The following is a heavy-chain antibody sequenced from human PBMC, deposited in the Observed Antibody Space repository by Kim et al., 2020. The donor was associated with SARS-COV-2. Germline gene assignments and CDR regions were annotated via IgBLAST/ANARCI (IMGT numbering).Heavy chain of an antibody. CDR2: IYYSGST. V-gene: IGHV4-39*07. Sequence: SETLSLTCTVSGGSISSSSYYWGWIRQPPGKGLEWIGSIYYSGSTYYNPFLKSRVTISVDTSKNQFSLKLSSVTAADTAVYYCARDGGYSSSSSGRYGIDVWGQGTTVTVSS. D-gene: IGHD6-13*01. CDR3: ARDGGYSSSSSGRYGIDV. CDR1: GGSISSSSYY. J-gene: IGHJ6*02.